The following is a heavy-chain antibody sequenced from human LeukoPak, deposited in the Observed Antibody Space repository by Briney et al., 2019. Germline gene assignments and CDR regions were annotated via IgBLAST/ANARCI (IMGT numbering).Heavy chain of an antibody. V-gene: IGHV3-21*01. CDR3: ARDPTPSSSSPGY. CDR1: GFTFSNAW. CDR2: ISSSSSYI. D-gene: IGHD6-13*01. J-gene: IGHJ4*02. Sequence: GGSLRLSCAASGFTFSNAWMSWVRQAPGKGLEWVSSISSSSSYIYYADSVKGRFTISRDNAKNSLYLQMNSLRAEDTAVYYCARDPTPSSSSPGYWGQGTLVTVSS.